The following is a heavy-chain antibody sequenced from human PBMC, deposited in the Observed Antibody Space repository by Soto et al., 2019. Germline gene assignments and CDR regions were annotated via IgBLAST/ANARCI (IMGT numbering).Heavy chain of an antibody. CDR3: AHRTGFDY. CDR2: ISGSGGGT. Sequence: EVQLWESGGGLVQPGGSLRLSCAVSGYTFSSFDMSWVRQAPGKGLVWVSTISGSGGGTNYADSVKGRFTISRDISTYTVYLQMNSLRAEDTAVYYCAHRTGFDYWGQGALVTVSS. CDR1: GYTFSSFD. V-gene: IGHV3-23*01. J-gene: IGHJ4*02.